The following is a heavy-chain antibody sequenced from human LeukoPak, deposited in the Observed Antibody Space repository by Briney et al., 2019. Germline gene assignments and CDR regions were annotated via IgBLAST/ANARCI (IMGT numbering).Heavy chain of an antibody. D-gene: IGHD2-2*01. V-gene: IGHV1-69*13. CDR2: IIPIFGTA. CDR3: ARVADIVVVPAAPASSAFGI. J-gene: IGHJ3*02. CDR1: GGTFSSYA. Sequence: ASVKVSCKASGGTFSSYAISWVRQALGQGLEWMGGIIPIFGTANYAQKFQGRVTITADESTSTAYMELSSLRSEDTAVYYCARVADIVVVPAAPASSAFGIWGQGTMVTVSS.